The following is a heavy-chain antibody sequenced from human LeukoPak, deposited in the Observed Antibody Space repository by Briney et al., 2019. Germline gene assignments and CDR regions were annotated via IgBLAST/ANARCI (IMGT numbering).Heavy chain of an antibody. V-gene: IGHV1-2*02. CDR2: INPNSGGT. CDR3: ARDSGLDIVVVPAAIQMDV. D-gene: IGHD2-2*02. Sequence: ASVKVSCKASGYTFTGYYMHWVRQAPGQGLEWMGWINPNSGGTNYAQKFQGRVTMIRDTSISTAYMELSRLRSDDTAVYYCARDSGLDIVVVPAAIQMDVWGKGTTVTVSS. J-gene: IGHJ6*04. CDR1: GYTFTGYY.